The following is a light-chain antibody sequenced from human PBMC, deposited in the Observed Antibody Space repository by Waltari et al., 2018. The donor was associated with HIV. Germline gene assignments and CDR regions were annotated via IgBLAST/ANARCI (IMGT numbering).Light chain of an antibody. CDR2: ATN. CDR3: ATWDRRLSAVV. J-gene: IGLJ2*01. Sequence: QSVLSQPPSVSAAPGQKVTISCSGSSSHIGTNSLSWYQQVPGTAPKLLIYATNGRPSGIPDRFSGSKSGTSATLGIAGPQTGDEADYYCATWDRRLSAVVFGGGSRLTVL. CDR1: SSHIGTNS. V-gene: IGLV1-51*01.